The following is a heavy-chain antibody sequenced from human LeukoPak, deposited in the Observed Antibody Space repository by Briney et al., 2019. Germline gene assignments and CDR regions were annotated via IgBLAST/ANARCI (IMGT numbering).Heavy chain of an antibody. CDR1: GFTFSSYA. V-gene: IGHV3-30*04. CDR3: ARDRTAVASGGMDV. CDR2: ISYDGSNK. D-gene: IGHD6-19*01. J-gene: IGHJ6*04. Sequence: TGGSLRLSCAASGFTFSSYAMHWVRQAPGKGLEWVAVISYDGSNKYYADSVKGRFTISRDNSKNTLYLQMNSLRAEDTAVYYCARDRTAVASGGMDVWGKGTTVTVSS.